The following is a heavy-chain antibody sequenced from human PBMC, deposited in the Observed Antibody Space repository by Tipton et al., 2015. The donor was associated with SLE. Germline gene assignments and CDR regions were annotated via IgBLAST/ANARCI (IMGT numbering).Heavy chain of an antibody. CDR2: IYYSGSA. J-gene: IGHJ6*02. CDR1: GGSISPHY. V-gene: IGHV4-59*11. D-gene: IGHD4-23*01. CDR3: ARTPGGNWFYYYGMDV. Sequence: TLSLTCTVSGGSISPHYWTWIRQPPGKGLEWIGYIYYSGSADYNPSLKSRVTISVDTSKNQFSLKLSSVTAADTAVYYCARTPGGNWFYYYGMDVRGQGTTVTVSS.